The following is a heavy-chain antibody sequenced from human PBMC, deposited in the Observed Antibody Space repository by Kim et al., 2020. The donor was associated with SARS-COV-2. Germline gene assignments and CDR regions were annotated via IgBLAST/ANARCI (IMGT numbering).Heavy chain of an antibody. D-gene: IGHD3-16*01. V-gene: IGHV3-11*01. Sequence: YANAGTGRCTISRHKAKRSLYLQMNSRRAEDTAVYYCARVWGSTRFGMDVWGQGTTVTVSS. J-gene: IGHJ6*02. CDR3: ARVWGSTRFGMDV.